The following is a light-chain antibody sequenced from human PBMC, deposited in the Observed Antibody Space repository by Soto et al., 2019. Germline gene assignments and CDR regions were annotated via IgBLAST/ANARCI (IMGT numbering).Light chain of an antibody. J-gene: IGLJ1*01. Sequence: QSALTQPASVSGSPGQSITISCTGTSSDVGGYNYVSWYQQLPGKAPKLMIYEVSNRPSGVSNRFSGSKSGNTASLTISGLQAEDEADYYCSSYTGSSTPYVFRTGTKLTVL. V-gene: IGLV2-14*01. CDR2: EVS. CDR1: SSDVGGYNY. CDR3: SSYTGSSTPYV.